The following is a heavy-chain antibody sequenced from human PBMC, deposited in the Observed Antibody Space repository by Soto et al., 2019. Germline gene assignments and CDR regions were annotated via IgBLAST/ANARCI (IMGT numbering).Heavy chain of an antibody. D-gene: IGHD3-22*01. CDR2: IYYSGST. Sequence: PSETLSLTCTVSGGSIRGYYWSWIRQTPGKGLEWIGYIYYSGSTYYNPSLKSRVTISVDTSKNQFSLKLSSVTAADTAVYYCARGYYYDSSGYYYEYHFDYWGQGTLVTVSS. CDR3: ARGYYYDSSGYYYEYHFDY. J-gene: IGHJ4*02. CDR1: GGSIRGYY. V-gene: IGHV4-59*12.